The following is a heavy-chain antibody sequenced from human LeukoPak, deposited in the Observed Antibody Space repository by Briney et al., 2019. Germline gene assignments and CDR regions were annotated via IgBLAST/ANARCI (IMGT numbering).Heavy chain of an antibody. CDR2: IDPEDGET. J-gene: IGHJ2*01. Sequence: ASMTLSFTSSVYTFTYYYIHWVRHAQATGHELMGRIDPEDGETKLANKSRNRVTITSDTSADTALLQLSSLTSEDTALYYCVAEKMHMLAATLYWSFDLWGRGTRVTVSS. D-gene: IGHD2-15*01. CDR1: VYTFTYYY. V-gene: IGHV1-69-2*01. CDR3: VAEKMHMLAATLYWSFDL.